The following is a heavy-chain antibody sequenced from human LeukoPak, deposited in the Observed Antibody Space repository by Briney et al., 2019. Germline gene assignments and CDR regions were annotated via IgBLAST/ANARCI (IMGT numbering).Heavy chain of an antibody. V-gene: IGHV4-39*07. D-gene: IGHD6-13*01. CDR2: IYYSGST. CDR3: ARDAKSIAAADINWFDP. CDR1: GGSISSSSYY. J-gene: IGHJ5*02. Sequence: PSETLSLTCTVSGGSISSSSYYWGWIRQPPGKGLEWIGSIYYSGSTYYNPSLKSRVTISVDTSKNQFSLKLSSVTAADTAVYYCARDAKSIAAADINWFDPWGQGTLVTVSS.